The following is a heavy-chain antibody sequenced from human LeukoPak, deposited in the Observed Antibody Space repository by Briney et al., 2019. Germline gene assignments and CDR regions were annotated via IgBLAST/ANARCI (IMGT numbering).Heavy chain of an antibody. Sequence: SETLSLTCAVYGGSFSGYYWSWIRQPPGKGLEWIGEINHSGSTNYNPSLKSRVTISVDTSKNQFSLKLSPVTAADTAVYYCARVFDSPVWGSYRLDYWGQGTLVTVSS. V-gene: IGHV4-34*01. J-gene: IGHJ4*02. CDR3: ARVFDSPVWGSYRLDY. CDR1: GGSFSGYY. D-gene: IGHD3-16*02. CDR2: INHSGST.